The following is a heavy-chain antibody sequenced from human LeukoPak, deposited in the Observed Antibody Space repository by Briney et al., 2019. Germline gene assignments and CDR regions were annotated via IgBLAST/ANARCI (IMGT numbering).Heavy chain of an antibody. J-gene: IGHJ3*02. Sequence: PSETLSLTCTVSGGSISSYYWSWIRQPPGKGLEWIGYIFYTGSTNYNPSLKNRVTISVLTSKNRFSLKLSSVTAADTAVYYCATLTGGDDAFDIWGQGTMVTVSS. D-gene: IGHD4-23*01. V-gene: IGHV4-59*01. CDR1: GGSISSYY. CDR2: IFYTGST. CDR3: ATLTGGDDAFDI.